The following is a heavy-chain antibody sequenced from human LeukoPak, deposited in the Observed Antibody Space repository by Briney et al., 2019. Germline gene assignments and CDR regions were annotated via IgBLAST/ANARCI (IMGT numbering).Heavy chain of an antibody. V-gene: IGHV3-74*01. D-gene: IGHD5-24*01. CDR1: GFTFSSYW. Sequence: GRSLRLSCAASGFTFSSYWMHWVRQAPGKGLVWVSRINSDGSSTSYADSVKGRFTISRDNAKNTLYLQMNSLRAEDTAVYYCAREGDGYNYRGVDYWGQGTLVTVSS. CDR3: AREGDGYNYRGVDY. J-gene: IGHJ4*02. CDR2: INSDGSST.